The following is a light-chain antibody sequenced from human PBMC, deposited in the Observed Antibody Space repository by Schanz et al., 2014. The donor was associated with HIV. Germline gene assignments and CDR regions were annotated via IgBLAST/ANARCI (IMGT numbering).Light chain of an antibody. CDR3: AGWDDGLKGWV. CDR1: SSDVGGYNY. Sequence: QSALTQPPSASGSPGQSVTISCTGTSSDVGGYNYVSWYQQHPGKAPKLVIYEVTKRPSGVPDRFSGSKSGNTASLAISGLQSDDEADYYCAGWDDGLKGWVFGGGTQLTVL. J-gene: IGLJ3*02. V-gene: IGLV2-8*01. CDR2: EVT.